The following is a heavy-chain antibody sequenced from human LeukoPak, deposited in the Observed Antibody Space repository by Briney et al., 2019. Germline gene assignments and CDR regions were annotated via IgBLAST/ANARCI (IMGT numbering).Heavy chain of an antibody. CDR3: AIGTPTVTFEY. J-gene: IGHJ4*02. D-gene: IGHD4-17*01. Sequence: SETLSLTCTVSGGSISSGDYYWSWIRQPPXKGLEWIGYIYYSGSTYYNPSLKRRVTLSVDTSQPQFSLKLSSVPAADTAVYYCAIGTPTVTFEYWGQGTLVTVSS. CDR1: GGSISSGDYY. V-gene: IGHV4-30-4*01. CDR2: IYYSGST.